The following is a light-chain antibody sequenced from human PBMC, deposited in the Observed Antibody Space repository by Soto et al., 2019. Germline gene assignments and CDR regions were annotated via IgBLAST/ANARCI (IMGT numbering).Light chain of an antibody. CDR3: QQYGSSRYT. V-gene: IGKV3-20*01. Sequence: EIVLTQSPGTLSLSPGERATLSCRASHSVSSTWLAWYQQKPGQPPRLLIYGASSRASGIPDRFSGSGSGTDFTLTISRLEPEDFAVYCCQQYGSSRYTFGQGTKLEIK. CDR1: HSVSSTW. J-gene: IGKJ2*01. CDR2: GAS.